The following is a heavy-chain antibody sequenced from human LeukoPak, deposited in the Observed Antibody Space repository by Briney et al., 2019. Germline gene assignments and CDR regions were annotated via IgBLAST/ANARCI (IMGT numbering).Heavy chain of an antibody. CDR2: IKSKTDGGTT. J-gene: IGHJ5*02. CDR1: GFTFSTCG. D-gene: IGHD6-13*01. CDR3: TTSIAASVRS. Sequence: GGSLRLSCEASGFTFSTCGMHWVRQAPGKGLEWVGRIKSKTDGGTTDYAAPVKGRFTISRDDSKNTLYLQMNSLKTEDTAVYYCTTSIAASVRSWGQGTLVTVSS. V-gene: IGHV3-15*01.